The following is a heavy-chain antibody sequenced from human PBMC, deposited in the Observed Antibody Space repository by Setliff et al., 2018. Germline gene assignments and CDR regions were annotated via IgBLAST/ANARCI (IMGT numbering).Heavy chain of an antibody. J-gene: IGHJ4*02. CDR3: ARSKRGLYYSDGTGYYYYFDY. Sequence: SETLSLTCNVSGGSISSGGYYWSWIRQHPGKGLEWIGYIYYSGITYYNPSLKSRVTISIDKSKNQFSLKLSSVNAADTAVYYCARSKRGLYYSDGTGYYYYFDYWGLGTLVTVSS. V-gene: IGHV4-31*03. D-gene: IGHD3-22*01. CDR1: GGSISSGGYY. CDR2: IYYSGIT.